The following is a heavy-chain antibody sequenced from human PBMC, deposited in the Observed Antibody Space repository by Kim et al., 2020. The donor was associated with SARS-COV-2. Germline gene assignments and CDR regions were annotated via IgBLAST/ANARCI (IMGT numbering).Heavy chain of an antibody. D-gene: IGHD2-2*01. J-gene: IGHJ6*02. CDR3: AKDRCSSTSCYRGGPYYYYYYGMDV. CDR1: GFTFSSYG. CDR2: IWYDGSNK. V-gene: IGHV3-33*06. Sequence: GGSLRLSCAASGFTFSSYGMHWVRQAPGKGLEWVAVIWYDGSNKYYADSVKGRFTISRDNSKNTLYLQMNSLRAEDTAVYYCAKDRCSSTSCYRGGPYYYYYYGMDVWGQGTTVTVSS.